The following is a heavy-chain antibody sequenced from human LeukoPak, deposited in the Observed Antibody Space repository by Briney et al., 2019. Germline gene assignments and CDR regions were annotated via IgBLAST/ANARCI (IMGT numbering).Heavy chain of an antibody. CDR2: ISGSGSGGST. D-gene: IGHD3-10*01. V-gene: IGHV3-23*01. CDR3: AKDTNEGAWFGELFDYYYYMDV. CDR1: GFTFSSSA. Sequence: GGSLRLSCAASGFTFSSSAMSWVRQAPGKGLEWVSSISGSGSGGSTYYADSVKGRFTISRDNSKNTLYLQMNSLRAEDTAVYYCAKDTNEGAWFGELFDYYYYMDVWGKGTTVTVSS. J-gene: IGHJ6*03.